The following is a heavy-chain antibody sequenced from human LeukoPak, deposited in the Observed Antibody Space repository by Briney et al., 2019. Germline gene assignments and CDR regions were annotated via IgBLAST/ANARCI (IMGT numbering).Heavy chain of an antibody. CDR2: INPNSGVT. CDR3: ARDLIYYQLLLLSFDV. CDR1: GYTFTDYY. J-gene: IGHJ3*01. V-gene: IGHV1-2*06. Sequence: ASVKVSCKASGYTFTDYYIHWVRQAPGQGLEWMGRINPNSGVTVYAQKFQDRVAMTRDASISTAYMELNGLTSDDTAIYYCARDLIYYQLLLLSFDVWGQGTMVTVSS. D-gene: IGHD2-2*01.